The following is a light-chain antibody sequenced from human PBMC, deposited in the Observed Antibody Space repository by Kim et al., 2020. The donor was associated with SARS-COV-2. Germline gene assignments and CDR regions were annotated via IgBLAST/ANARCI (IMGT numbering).Light chain of an antibody. J-gene: IGKJ1*01. CDR1: HSISTY. CDR3: QQTYGSPTT. V-gene: IGKV1-39*01. Sequence: ASAGDRVTITCRTSHSISTYLNWYQQKPGKAPNLLIYDASNLQSGVPPRFSGSGSGTHFTLTITRLQPEDFATYDCQQTYGSPTTFGQGTKVDIK. CDR2: DAS.